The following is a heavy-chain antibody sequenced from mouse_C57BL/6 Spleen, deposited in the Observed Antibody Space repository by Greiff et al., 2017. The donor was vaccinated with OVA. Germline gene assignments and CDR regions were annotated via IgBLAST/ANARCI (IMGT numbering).Heavy chain of an antibody. CDR2: LNPGSGGT. J-gene: IGHJ2*01. V-gene: IGHV1-54*01. CDR3: AAGGGNYLDY. Sequence: QVQLQQSGAELVRPGTSVKVSCKASGYAFTNYLIEWVKQRPGQGLEWVGVLNPGSGGTNYNEKVKGKAEMAADKSSSTAYMQLSSLTSEDSAVYCCAAGGGNYLDYWCQGTTLTVSS. CDR1: GYAFTNYL. D-gene: IGHD1-1*02.